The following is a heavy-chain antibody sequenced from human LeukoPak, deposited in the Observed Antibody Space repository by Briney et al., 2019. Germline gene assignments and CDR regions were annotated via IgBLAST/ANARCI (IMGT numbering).Heavy chain of an antibody. CDR1: GFTFSSYA. V-gene: IGHV3-23*01. D-gene: IGHD2-2*01. Sequence: GGSLRLSCAASGFTFSSYAMGWVRQAPGKGLEWISAISGSGGSTYYADSVKGRFTISRDNSKNTLYLQMNSLRAEDTAVYYCAKLPATGVYFDYWGQGTLVTVSS. J-gene: IGHJ4*02. CDR2: ISGSGGST. CDR3: AKLPATGVYFDY.